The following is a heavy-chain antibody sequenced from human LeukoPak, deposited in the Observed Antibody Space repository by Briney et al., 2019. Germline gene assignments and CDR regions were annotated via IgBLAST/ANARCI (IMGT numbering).Heavy chain of an antibody. V-gene: IGHV3-53*01. CDR1: GFTVGTNS. CDR3: ARDMQLST. D-gene: IGHD3-16*02. J-gene: IGHJ3*01. Sequence: GGSLRLSCAAPGFTVGTNSMSWVRQSPGKGLEWVSVIYRGGSTYYADSVNGRFTISRDNSKDTLFLQMNSLRAEDTAIYYCARDMQLSTWGLGTMVTVSS. CDR2: IYRGGST.